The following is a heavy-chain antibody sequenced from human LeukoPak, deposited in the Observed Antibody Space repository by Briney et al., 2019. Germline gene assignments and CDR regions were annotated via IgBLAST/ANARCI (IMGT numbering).Heavy chain of an antibody. CDR3: AREKSPMYYYDSSGSASFDI. CDR1: GFTFSSYS. D-gene: IGHD3-22*01. CDR2: ISSSSSTI. Sequence: QPGGSLRLSCAASGFTFSSYSMNWVRQAPGKGLEWVSYISSSSSTIYYADSVKGRFTISRDNAKNSLYLQMNSLRAEDTAVYYCAREKSPMYYYDSSGSASFDIWGQGTMVTVSS. J-gene: IGHJ3*02. V-gene: IGHV3-48*04.